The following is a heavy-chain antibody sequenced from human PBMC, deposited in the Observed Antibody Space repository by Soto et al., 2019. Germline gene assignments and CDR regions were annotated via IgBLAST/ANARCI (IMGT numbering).Heavy chain of an antibody. J-gene: IGHJ4*02. CDR3: ARDSSIGTFDY. CDR1: GFTVSTNY. V-gene: IGHV3-53*02. CDR2: IYSGGAT. Sequence: EVQLVETGGGLIQPGGSLRLSCAAFGFTVSTNYMSWVRQAPGKGLEWVSIIYSGGATYYADSVKGRFTISRDNSKNTLYLQMNSLRAEDTAVYYCARDSSIGTFDYWGQGTLVTVSS.